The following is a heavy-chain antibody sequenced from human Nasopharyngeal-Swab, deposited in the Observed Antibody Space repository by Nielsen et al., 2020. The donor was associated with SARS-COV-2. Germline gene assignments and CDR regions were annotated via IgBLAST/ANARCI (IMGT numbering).Heavy chain of an antibody. Sequence: GESLKISCAASGFNFSSYAMHWVRQAPGKGLEWVAVISYDGSNKYYADSVKGRFTISRDNSKNTLYLQMNSLRAEDMAVYYCARDLFHSSSWYEDYWGQGTLVTISS. CDR1: GFNFSSYA. V-gene: IGHV3-30*04. CDR3: ARDLFHSSSWYEDY. CDR2: ISYDGSNK. D-gene: IGHD6-13*01. J-gene: IGHJ4*02.